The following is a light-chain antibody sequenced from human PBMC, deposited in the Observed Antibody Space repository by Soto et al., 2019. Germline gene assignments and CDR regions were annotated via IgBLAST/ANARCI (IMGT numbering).Light chain of an antibody. V-gene: IGLV1-44*01. CDR1: SSNIGSNT. CDR2: SDN. CDR3: AAWHDSQNGPV. J-gene: IGLJ2*01. Sequence: QSVLTQPPSASVTPGQRVTISCSGSSSNIGSNTVNWYQQLPGMPPKLLIYSDNKRPSGVPDRFSGSKSGTSASLVISGLQSEDEADYYCAAWHDSQNGPVFGGGTKVTFL.